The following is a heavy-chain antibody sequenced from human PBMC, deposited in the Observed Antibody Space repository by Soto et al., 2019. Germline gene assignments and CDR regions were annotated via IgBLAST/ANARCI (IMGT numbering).Heavy chain of an antibody. CDR2: ISAYNGNT. J-gene: IGHJ5*02. CDR1: GYIFTRYG. Sequence: ASVKVSCKASGYIFTRYGITWVRQAPGQGLEWMGSISAYNGNTYYAQHLQGRLNMTTDTSTSTAYKELRSLRSDDTAFYYCAKYSSSRGRFDPWGQGTLVTVSS. CDR3: AKYSSSRGRFDP. V-gene: IGHV1-18*01. D-gene: IGHD3-22*01.